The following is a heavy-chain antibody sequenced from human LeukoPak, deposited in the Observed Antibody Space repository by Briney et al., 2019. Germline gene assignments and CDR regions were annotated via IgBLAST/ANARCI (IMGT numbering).Heavy chain of an antibody. V-gene: IGHV4-34*01. Sequence: SETLSLTCAVYGGSLSGYYWSWVRQPPGKGLEWIGEVNPSGSTKYNPSLKSRVTISVDTSKNQFLLKLNSVTAADTAVYYCARAWGYWGQGTLVTVSS. CDR1: GGSLSGYY. D-gene: IGHD1-26*01. J-gene: IGHJ4*02. CDR3: ARAWGY. CDR2: VNPSGST.